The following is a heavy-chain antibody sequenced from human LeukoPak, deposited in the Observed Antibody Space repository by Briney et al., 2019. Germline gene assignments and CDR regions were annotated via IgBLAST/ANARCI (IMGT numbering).Heavy chain of an antibody. CDR2: INPNSGGT. CDR3: ARAGVTNNWFDP. D-gene: IGHD2-8*01. J-gene: IGHJ5*02. V-gene: IGHV1-2*02. CDR1: GYTFTGYY. Sequence: ASVKVSCKASGYTFTGYYMHWVRQAPGQGLEWMGWINPNSGGTNYAQKFQSRVTMTRDTSISTAYMELSRLRSDDTAVYYCARAGVTNNWFDPWGQGTLVTVSS.